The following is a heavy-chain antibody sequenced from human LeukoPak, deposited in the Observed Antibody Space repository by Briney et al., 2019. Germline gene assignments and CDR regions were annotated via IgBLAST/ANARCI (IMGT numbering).Heavy chain of an antibody. D-gene: IGHD2-15*01. J-gene: IGHJ4*02. Sequence: PGGSLRLSCAASGFTFSSYEMNWVRQAPGKGLEWVSYISSSGSTIYYADSVKGRFTISRDNAKNSLYLQMNSLRAEDTAVYYCARDWDRGYCSGGSCVDYWGQGTLVTVSP. CDR2: ISSSGSTI. V-gene: IGHV3-48*03. CDR1: GFTFSSYE. CDR3: ARDWDRGYCSGGSCVDY.